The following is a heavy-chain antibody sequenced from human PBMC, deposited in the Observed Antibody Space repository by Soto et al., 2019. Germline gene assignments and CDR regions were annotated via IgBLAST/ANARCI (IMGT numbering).Heavy chain of an antibody. CDR1: GFTFSTYA. Sequence: EVQLVESGGGLVQPGGSLRLSCAASGFTFSTYAMHWVRQAPEKGLEYVSAISSDGASTYYANSVRGRFTISRDNSKNTVYLQMGRLRPEDMAVYYCASRIAVAGYFDYWGQGIVVTVSS. D-gene: IGHD6-19*01. V-gene: IGHV3-64*01. J-gene: IGHJ4*02. CDR3: ASRIAVAGYFDY. CDR2: ISSDGAST.